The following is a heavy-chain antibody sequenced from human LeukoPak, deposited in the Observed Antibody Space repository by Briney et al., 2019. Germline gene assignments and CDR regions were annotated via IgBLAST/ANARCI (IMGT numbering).Heavy chain of an antibody. J-gene: IGHJ4*02. D-gene: IGHD3-16*02. V-gene: IGHV3-21*01. CDR3: ARDRASMITFGGVIVTHLDY. CDR2: ISSSSSYI. CDR1: GFTFSSYS. Sequence: GGSLRLSCAASGFTFSSYSMNWVRQAPGKGLEWVSSISSSSSYIYYADSVKGRFTISRDNAKNSLYLQMNSLRAEDTAVYYCARDRASMITFGGVIVTHLDYWGQGTLVTVSS.